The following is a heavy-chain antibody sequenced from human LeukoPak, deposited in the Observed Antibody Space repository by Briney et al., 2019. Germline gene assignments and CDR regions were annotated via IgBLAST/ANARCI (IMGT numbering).Heavy chain of an antibody. CDR2: VSSSSSTI. Sequence: LGGSLRLSCAASGFTFSSYSMNWVRQAPGKGLEWVSYVSSSSSTIYYADSVKGRFTISRDNAKNSLYLQMNSLRAEDTAVYYCARGSFGVVIRYFDYWGQGTLVTVSS. CDR1: GFTFSSYS. V-gene: IGHV3-48*01. D-gene: IGHD3-3*01. J-gene: IGHJ4*02. CDR3: ARGSFGVVIRYFDY.